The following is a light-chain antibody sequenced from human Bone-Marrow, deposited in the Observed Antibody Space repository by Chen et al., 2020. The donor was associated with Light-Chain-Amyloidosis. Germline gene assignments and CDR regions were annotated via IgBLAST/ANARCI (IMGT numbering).Light chain of an antibody. Sequence: EIVMTQTPLSSPVTLVQPASISCRSSRSLLHSDGNTYLSWFQQRPGQPPRLLIYQTSHRFSGVPDRFSGSGAGTYFTLKISRVEAEDVGIYYCMQATQFPLTFGGGTKVEIK. CDR3: MQATQFPLT. CDR1: RSLLHSDGNTY. CDR2: QTS. J-gene: IGKJ4*01. V-gene: IGKV2-24*01.